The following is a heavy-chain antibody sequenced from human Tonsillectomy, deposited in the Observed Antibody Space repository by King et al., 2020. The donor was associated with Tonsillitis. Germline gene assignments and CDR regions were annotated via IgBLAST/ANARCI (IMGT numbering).Heavy chain of an antibody. V-gene: IGHV3-74*01. CDR3: VRYYWGMHD. CDR2: INNDGSGK. Sequence: VQLVESGGGLVQPGGSLTLSCAASGFIFSNYWMHWVRQGPGKGLEWVAHINNDGSGKTYADSVKGRFTISRDNAKSTLHLQMNSLRDEDMAVYNCVRYYWGMHDWGQGTLITVSS. J-gene: IGHJ4*02. D-gene: IGHD7-27*01. CDR1: GFIFSNYW.